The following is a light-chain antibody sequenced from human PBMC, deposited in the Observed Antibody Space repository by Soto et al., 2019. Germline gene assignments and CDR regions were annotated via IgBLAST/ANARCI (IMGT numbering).Light chain of an antibody. CDR1: QDIGSW. Sequence: DIQMTQSPSSVSASVGDRVTITCRASQDIGSWLAWYQQKPGKAPDLLIYGASSLQSGVPSRFSGSGSGTDFTLTISSRQPEDFATYYCQQGGSFPLTFGQAPRLAIK. J-gene: IGKJ5*01. V-gene: IGKV1-12*01. CDR2: GAS. CDR3: QQGGSFPLT.